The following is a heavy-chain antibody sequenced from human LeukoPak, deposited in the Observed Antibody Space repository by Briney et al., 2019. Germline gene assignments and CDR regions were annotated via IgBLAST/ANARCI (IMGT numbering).Heavy chain of an antibody. Sequence: SQTLSLTCGVSDGSIDSRFYYWAWLRQPPGRGLEWIASISYSGSTYYKSSLKSRVTISVDTSKNQFSLRMSSVTAADTAVYYCARHPLDCSSGSCSSPGWFDPWGQGTLVIVSS. CDR3: ARHPLDCSSGSCSSPGWFDP. D-gene: IGHD2-15*01. CDR2: ISYSGST. CDR1: DGSIDSRFYY. J-gene: IGHJ5*02. V-gene: IGHV4-39*01.